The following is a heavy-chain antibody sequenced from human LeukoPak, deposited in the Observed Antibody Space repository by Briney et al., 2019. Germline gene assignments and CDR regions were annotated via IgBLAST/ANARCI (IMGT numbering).Heavy chain of an antibody. CDR3: ARDVYDSSGYYSNFDY. J-gene: IGHJ4*02. CDR2: INTNTGNP. Sequence: ASVKVSCKASGYTFTSYAMNWVRQAPGQGLEWMGWINTNTGNPTYAQGFTGRFVFSLDTSVSTAYPQISSLKAEDTAVYYCARDVYDSSGYYSNFDYWGQGTLVTVSS. D-gene: IGHD3-22*01. V-gene: IGHV7-4-1*02. CDR1: GYTFTSYA.